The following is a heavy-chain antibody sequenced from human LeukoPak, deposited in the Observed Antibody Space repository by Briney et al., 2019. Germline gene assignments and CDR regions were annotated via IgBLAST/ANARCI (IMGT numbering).Heavy chain of an antibody. CDR2: ISWNSGNI. CDR1: GFTFDDYA. Sequence: QTGGSLRLSCAASGFTFDDYAMHWVRQAPGKGLEWVSGISWNSGNIGYADSVKGRFTISRDNAKNSLYLQMNSLRAEDTALYYCAKDMSSGGIAAAGGGFQHWGQGTLVTVSS. D-gene: IGHD6-13*01. V-gene: IGHV3-9*01. J-gene: IGHJ1*01. CDR3: AKDMSSGGIAAAGGGFQH.